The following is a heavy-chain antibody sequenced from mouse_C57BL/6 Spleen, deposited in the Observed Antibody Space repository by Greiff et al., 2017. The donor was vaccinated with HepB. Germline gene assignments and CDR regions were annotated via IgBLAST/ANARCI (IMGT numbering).Heavy chain of an antibody. Sequence: QVQLKQSGAELARPGASVKLSCKASGYTFTSYGISWVKQRTGQGLEWIGEIYPRSGNTYYNEKFKGKATLTADKSSSTAYMELRSLTSVDSAVYCCARSGKYYDGSSSSYWYFDVWGTGTTVTVSS. J-gene: IGHJ1*03. CDR1: GYTFTSYG. V-gene: IGHV1-81*01. CDR3: ARSGKYYDGSSSSYWYFDV. CDR2: IYPRSGNT. D-gene: IGHD1-1*01.